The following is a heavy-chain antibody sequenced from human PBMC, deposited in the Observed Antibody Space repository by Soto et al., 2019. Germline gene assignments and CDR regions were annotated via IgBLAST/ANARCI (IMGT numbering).Heavy chain of an antibody. CDR2: IYPGDSDT. J-gene: IGHJ6*02. Sequence: GESLKISCKGSGYSFTSYWIGWVRQMPGKGLEWMGIIYPGDSDTRYSPSFQGQVTISADKSISTAYLQWSSLKASDTAMYYCARVSGPRGYSYGYGSPYYYYGMDVWGQGTTVTVSS. V-gene: IGHV5-51*01. D-gene: IGHD5-18*01. CDR3: ARVSGPRGYSYGYGSPYYYYGMDV. CDR1: GYSFTSYW.